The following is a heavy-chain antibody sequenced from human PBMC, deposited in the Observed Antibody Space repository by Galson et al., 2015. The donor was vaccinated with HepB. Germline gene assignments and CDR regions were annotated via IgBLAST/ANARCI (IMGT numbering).Heavy chain of an antibody. J-gene: IGHJ5*02. Sequence: SLRLSCAASGLTFSSYTMSWVRQAPGKGLGWVSAISGSAGSTYYAGGDTYYADSVKGRFTISRDNSKNTLYLQMNSLRAEDTAVYYCANQGYCRSTNCPNWFDPWGQGTLVTVSS. CDR3: ANQGYCRSTNCPNWFDP. CDR2: ISGSAGSTYYAGGDT. V-gene: IGHV3-23*01. D-gene: IGHD2-2*01. CDR1: GLTFSSYT.